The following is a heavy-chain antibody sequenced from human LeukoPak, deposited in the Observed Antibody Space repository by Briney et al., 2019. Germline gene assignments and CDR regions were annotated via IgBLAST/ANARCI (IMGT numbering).Heavy chain of an antibody. J-gene: IGHJ1*01. V-gene: IGHV4-39*01. D-gene: IGHD6-19*01. CDR3: ARRYTSGSKSFRY. CDR1: GGSIYSSSYY. CDR2: IYYSGNT. Sequence: SSDTLSLTCTVSGGSIYSSSYYWGWIRQPPGEVLEWIGSIYYSGNTYYNPSLKSRVTISVDTSKNQFSLKLSSVTAADTAVYYCARRYTSGSKSFRYWGQGTLVTVSS.